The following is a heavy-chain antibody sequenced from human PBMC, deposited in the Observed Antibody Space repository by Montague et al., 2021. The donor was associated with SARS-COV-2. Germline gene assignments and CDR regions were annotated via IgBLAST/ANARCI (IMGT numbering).Heavy chain of an antibody. CDR3: ATTPPHRSGWSLDY. D-gene: IGHD6-19*01. CDR2: LYYSGST. V-gene: IGHV4-59*08. Sequence: SETLSLTCSVSGGSISDYYWSWIRQPPGKGLERIGHLYYSGSTTYKPSLKSRVTMSVDTSKNQFSLKLSSVTAADTAVYYCATTPPHRSGWSLDYWGQGTLVTVSS. CDR1: GGSISDYY. J-gene: IGHJ4*02.